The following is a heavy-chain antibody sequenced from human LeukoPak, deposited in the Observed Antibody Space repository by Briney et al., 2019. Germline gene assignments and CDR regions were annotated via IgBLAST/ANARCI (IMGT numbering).Heavy chain of an antibody. D-gene: IGHD4-17*01. CDR2: ISSSSSTI. V-gene: IGHV3-48*04. J-gene: IGHJ3*02. CDR3: ARSIYGDYFYDAFDI. CDR1: GFTFSSYS. Sequence: VQPGGSLRLSCAASGFTFSSYSMNWVRQAPGKGLEWVSYISSSSSTIYYADSVKGRFTISRDNAKNSLYLQMNSLRAEDTAVYYCARSIYGDYFYDAFDIWGQGTMVTVSS.